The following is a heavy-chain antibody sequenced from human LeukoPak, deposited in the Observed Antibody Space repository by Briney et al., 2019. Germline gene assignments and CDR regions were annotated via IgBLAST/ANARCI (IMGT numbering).Heavy chain of an antibody. J-gene: IGHJ4*02. CDR2: ISGSGGST. D-gene: IGHD6-19*01. CDR3: AKDRAGRTGWYYFDS. Sequence: PGGSLRLSCAASGFTFSSYAMSWVRKAPGKGLEWVSAISGSGGSTYYADSVKGRFTISRDNSKNTLYLQMNSLRAEDTAGYFCAKDRAGRTGWYYFDSWGQGTLVTVSA. CDR1: GFTFSSYA. V-gene: IGHV3-23*01.